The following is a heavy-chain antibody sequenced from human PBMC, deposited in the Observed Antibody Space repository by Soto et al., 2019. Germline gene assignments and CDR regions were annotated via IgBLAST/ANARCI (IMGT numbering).Heavy chain of an antibody. CDR3: ARSRGGGRYLWFDP. CDR1: GFTFSSYS. CDR2: ISRSSSPI. D-gene: IGHD2-15*01. J-gene: IGHJ5*02. V-gene: IGHV3-48*01. Sequence: PXGSLRLSCKAAGFTFSSYSMNWVRQAPGKGLEWVSYISRSSSPIYYADSVKGRFTISRDNAKDSLYLQMNSLKASDTAMYYCARSRGGGRYLWFDPWGQGPQVTVSS.